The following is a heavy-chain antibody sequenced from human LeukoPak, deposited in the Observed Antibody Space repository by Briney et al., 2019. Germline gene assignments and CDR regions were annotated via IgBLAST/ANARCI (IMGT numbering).Heavy chain of an antibody. J-gene: IGHJ5*02. Sequence: QPGGSLRLSCAASGFTFSSYGMHWVRQAPGKGLEWVAFIRYDGSNKYYADSVKGRFTISRDNSKNTLYLQMNSLRAEDTAVYYCARDRGNWFDPWGQGTLVTVSS. CDR2: IRYDGSNK. V-gene: IGHV3-30*02. CDR3: ARDRGNWFDP. CDR1: GFTFSSYG.